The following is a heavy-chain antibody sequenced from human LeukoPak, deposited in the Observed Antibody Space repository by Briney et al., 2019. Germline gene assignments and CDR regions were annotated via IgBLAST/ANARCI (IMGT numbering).Heavy chain of an antibody. CDR1: GGTFSSYA. V-gene: IGHV1-69*13. D-gene: IGHD4-17*01. CDR3: ATGWDYATDDAFDI. CDR2: IIPIFGTA. J-gene: IGHJ3*02. Sequence: ASVKVSCKASGGTFSSYAISWVRQAPGQVLEWMGGIIPIFGTANYAQKFQGRVTITADESTTTAYMELSRLRSEDTAVYYCATGWDYATDDAFDIWGQGTMVTVSS.